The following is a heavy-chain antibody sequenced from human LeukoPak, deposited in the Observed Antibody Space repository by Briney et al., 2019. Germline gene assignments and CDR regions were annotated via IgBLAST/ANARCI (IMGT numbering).Heavy chain of an antibody. CDR2: IYYSGST. CDR3: ARGEAGYCSSTSCYASYFDY. D-gene: IGHD2-2*01. Sequence: SESLSLTCTVSGGSIGSYYWSWIRQPPGKGLKWIGYIYYSGSTNYNPSLKSRVTISVDTSKNQFSLKLSSVTAADTAVYYCARGEAGYCSSTSCYASYFDYWGQGTLVTVSS. J-gene: IGHJ4*02. CDR1: GGSIGSYY. V-gene: IGHV4-59*01.